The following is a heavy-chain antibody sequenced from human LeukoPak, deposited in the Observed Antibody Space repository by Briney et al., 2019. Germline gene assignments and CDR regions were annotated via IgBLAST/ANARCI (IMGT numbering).Heavy chain of an antibody. CDR3: ARGGSKGATPFDP. J-gene: IGHJ5*02. CDR1: GGSFSGYY. D-gene: IGHD1-26*01. Sequence: SETLSLTCAVDGGSFSGYYWSWIRQPPGKGLEWIGEINLRGSPNYNPSLKSRVTISVDTSKNQFFLKLSSVTAADTAVYYCARGGSKGATPFDPWGQGTLVTVSS. CDR2: INLRGSP. V-gene: IGHV4-34*01.